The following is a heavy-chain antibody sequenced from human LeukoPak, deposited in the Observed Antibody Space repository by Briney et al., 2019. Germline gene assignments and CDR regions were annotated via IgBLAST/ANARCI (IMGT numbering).Heavy chain of an antibody. D-gene: IGHD6-13*01. Sequence: SETLSLTCTVSGGSISSYYWNWIRQPPGKGLEWIGYIYYSGSTNYNPSLKSRVTISVDTSKNQFSLNLNSVNTADTAVYYCARAAAGTRFSRFDSWGQGTLVTVSS. CDR3: ARAAAGTRFSRFDS. J-gene: IGHJ4*02. CDR2: IYYSGST. CDR1: GGSISSYY. V-gene: IGHV4-59*01.